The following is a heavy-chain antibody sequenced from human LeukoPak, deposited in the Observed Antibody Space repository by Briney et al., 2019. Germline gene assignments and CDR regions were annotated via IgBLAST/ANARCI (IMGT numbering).Heavy chain of an antibody. CDR3: ARGYYDSSGYYEY. CDR1: GYTFTGYY. Sequence: ASVKVSCKTSGYTFTGYYMHWVRQAPGQGLEWMGWINPNSGGTNYAQKFQGRVTMTRDTSISTAYMELRSLRSDDTAVYYCARGYYDSSGYYEYWGQGTLVTVSS. V-gene: IGHV1-2*02. CDR2: INPNSGGT. D-gene: IGHD3-22*01. J-gene: IGHJ4*02.